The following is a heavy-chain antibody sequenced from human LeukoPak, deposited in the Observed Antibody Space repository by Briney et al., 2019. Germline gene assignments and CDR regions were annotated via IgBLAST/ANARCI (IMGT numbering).Heavy chain of an antibody. J-gene: IGHJ3*02. D-gene: IGHD3-10*01. CDR2: IYHSGST. Sequence: PSETLSLTCTVSGYSISSGYYWGWIRQPPGKGLEWIGSIYHSGSTYYNPSLKSRVTISVDTSKNQFSLKLSSVTAADTAVYYCARVPLLWFGELDDAFDIWGQGTMVTVSS. V-gene: IGHV4-38-2*02. CDR3: ARVPLLWFGELDDAFDI. CDR1: GYSISSGYY.